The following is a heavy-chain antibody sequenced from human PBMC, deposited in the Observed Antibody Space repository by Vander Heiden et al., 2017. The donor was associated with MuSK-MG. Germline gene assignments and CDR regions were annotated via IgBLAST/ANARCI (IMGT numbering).Heavy chain of an antibody. Sequence: QVQLQQSGPGLVKPSQPLSLTCAISGDSVSSTSAAWNWIRQSPSRGLEWLGRTYYRSKWYNDYAVSVKSRITINPDTSKNQFSLQLNSVTPEDTAVYYCAREGYCSGGSCYEGFDPWGQGTLVTVSS. V-gene: IGHV6-1*01. J-gene: IGHJ5*02. D-gene: IGHD2-15*01. CDR1: GDSVSSTSAA. CDR2: TYYRSKWYN. CDR3: AREGYCSGGSCYEGFDP.